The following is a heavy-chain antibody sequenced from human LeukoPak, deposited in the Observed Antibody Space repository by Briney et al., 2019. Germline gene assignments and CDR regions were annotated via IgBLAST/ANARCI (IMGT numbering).Heavy chain of an antibody. J-gene: IGHJ3*02. D-gene: IGHD3-22*01. CDR3: ASGNYYDSLSAFDI. CDR1: GYTFTSYG. V-gene: IGHV1-18*01. Sequence: GASVKVSCKASGYTFTSYGISWVRQAPGQGLEWMGWISAYNGNTNYAQKLQGRVTMTTDTSTSTAYMELRSLRSDDTAVYYCASGNYYDSLSAFDIWGQGTMVTVSS. CDR2: ISAYNGNT.